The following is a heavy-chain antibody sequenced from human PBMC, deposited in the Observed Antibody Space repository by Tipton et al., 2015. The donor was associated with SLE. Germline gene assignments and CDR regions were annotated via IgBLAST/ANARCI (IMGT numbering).Heavy chain of an antibody. CDR3: ARDSITMVQGDTVSLSWLDP. CDR1: GGSISDYY. J-gene: IGHJ5*02. D-gene: IGHD3-10*01. CDR2: IYGSGTT. Sequence: TLSLTCTVSGGSISDYYWSWIRQSPGKGLEWIGYIYGSGTTIYNPSLKSRVTISVDTSTNQVSLKLTSVTAADTAVYYCARDSITMVQGDTVSLSWLDPWGQGTLVTVSS. V-gene: IGHV4-59*01.